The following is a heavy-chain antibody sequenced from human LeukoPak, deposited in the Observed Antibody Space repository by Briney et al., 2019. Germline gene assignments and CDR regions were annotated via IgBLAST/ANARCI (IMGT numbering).Heavy chain of an antibody. V-gene: IGHV4-34*01. CDR1: GGSFSGYY. J-gene: IGHJ4*02. CDR2: INHSGST. Sequence: SETLSLTCAVYGGSFSGYYWSWIRQPPGKGLEWIGEINHSGSTNYNPSLKSRVTISVDTSKNQFSLKLSSVIAADTAVYYCASAIRYFDWLPSYWGQGTLVTVSS. CDR3: ASAIRYFDWLPSY. D-gene: IGHD3-9*01.